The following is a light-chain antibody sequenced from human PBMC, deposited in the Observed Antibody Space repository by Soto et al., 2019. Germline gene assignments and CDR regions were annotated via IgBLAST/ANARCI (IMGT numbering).Light chain of an antibody. V-gene: IGKV3-20*01. CDR2: DAS. CDR1: QSVANNY. J-gene: IGKJ4*01. CDR3: EQYGSTPLT. Sequence: EIVLTQSPGTLSWSPGEIATLSCRASQSVANNYLAWYQQKPGQAPRFLMYDASSIASGIPDRFSGSGSGTDFTLTISRLEPEDVAVYYCEQYGSTPLTFGVGPKVEIK.